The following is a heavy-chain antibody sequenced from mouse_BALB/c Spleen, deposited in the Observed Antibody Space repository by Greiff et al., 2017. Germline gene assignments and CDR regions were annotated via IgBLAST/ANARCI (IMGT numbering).Heavy chain of an antibody. CDR1: GFSLTSYG. CDR2: IWAGGST. Sequence: QVQLQQSGPGLVAPSQSLSITCTVSGFSLTSYGVHWVRQPPGKGLEWLGVIWAGGSTNYNSALMSRLSISKDNSKSQVFLKMNSLQTDDTAMYYCARGEGYGSSSYYFDYWGQGTTLTVSS. CDR3: ARGEGYGSSSYYFDY. J-gene: IGHJ2*01. D-gene: IGHD1-1*01. V-gene: IGHV2-9*02.